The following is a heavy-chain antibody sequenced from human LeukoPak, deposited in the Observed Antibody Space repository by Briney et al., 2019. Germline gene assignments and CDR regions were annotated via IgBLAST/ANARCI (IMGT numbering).Heavy chain of an antibody. J-gene: IGHJ6*03. D-gene: IGHD3-3*01. Sequence: SETLSLTXAVSGYSISSGYYWGWIRQPPGKGLEWIGSIYHSGSTYYNPSLKSRVTISVDTSKNQFSLKLSSVAAADTAVYYCARQSYDFWSGYFPNSDYYYYMDVWGKGTTVTVSS. CDR1: GYSISSGYY. CDR3: ARQSYDFWSGYFPNSDYYYYMDV. CDR2: IYHSGST. V-gene: IGHV4-38-2*01.